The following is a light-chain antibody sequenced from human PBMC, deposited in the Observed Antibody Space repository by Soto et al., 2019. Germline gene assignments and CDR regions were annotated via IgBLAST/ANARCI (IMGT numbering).Light chain of an antibody. CDR1: QSINTF. Sequence: DIQMTQSPASLSASVGDTVTITCRGSQSINTFLRGYRHKPGKAPELLIYDASTLQIGVPSRFSGSGYATEFTLTISSLQSEEFATYYCQQTYYIPWTFGQGTKVEVK. J-gene: IGKJ1*01. CDR3: QQTYYIPWT. V-gene: IGKV1-39*01. CDR2: DAS.